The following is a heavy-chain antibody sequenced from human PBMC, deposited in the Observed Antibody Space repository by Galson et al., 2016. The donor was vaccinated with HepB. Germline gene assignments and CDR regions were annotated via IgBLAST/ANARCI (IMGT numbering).Heavy chain of an antibody. V-gene: IGHV1-69*13. CDR2: IIPIFGTS. Sequence: SVKVSCKASGGTFSNYAFSWVRQAPGQGLEWVGAIIPIFGTSNNAPQFQGRVTVTADESTSTVHMELTSLRSEDTAVYYCARDPLSVAGYYFDYWGEGTVVTVSS. D-gene: IGHD6-19*01. CDR1: GGTFSNYA. CDR3: ARDPLSVAGYYFDY. J-gene: IGHJ4*02.